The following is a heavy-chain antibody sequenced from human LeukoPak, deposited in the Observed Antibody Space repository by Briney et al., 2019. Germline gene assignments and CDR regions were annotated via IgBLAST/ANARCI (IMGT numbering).Heavy chain of an antibody. Sequence: GGSLRLSCAASGITVSSSYMSWVRQAPGKGLVWVSRINSDGSSTSYADSVKGRFTISRDNAKNTLYLQMNSLRAEDTAVYYCARAKEVVVYYYYYGMDVWGQGTTVTVSS. J-gene: IGHJ6*02. V-gene: IGHV3-74*01. CDR1: GITVSSSY. D-gene: IGHD2-15*01. CDR2: INSDGSST. CDR3: ARAKEVVVYYYYYGMDV.